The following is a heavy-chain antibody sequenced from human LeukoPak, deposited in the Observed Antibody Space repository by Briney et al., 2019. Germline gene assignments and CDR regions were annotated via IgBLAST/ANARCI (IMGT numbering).Heavy chain of an antibody. CDR3: ARESRRDGYNPAYYYYYYMDV. V-gene: IGHV4-61*01. D-gene: IGHD5-24*01. Sequence: SETLSLTCTVSGVSISSSNSYWSWIRQPPGKGLEWIGYIYYSGSTSYNPSLKSRVTISVDTSKNQFSLKLSSVTAADTAVYYCARESRRDGYNPAYYYYYYMDVWGKGTTVTVSS. CDR2: IYYSGST. CDR1: GVSISSSNSY. J-gene: IGHJ6*03.